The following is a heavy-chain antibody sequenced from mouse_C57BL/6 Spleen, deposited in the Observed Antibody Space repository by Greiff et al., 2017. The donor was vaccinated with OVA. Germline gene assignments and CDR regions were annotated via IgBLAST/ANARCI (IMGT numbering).Heavy chain of an antibody. CDR1: GFNIKDDY. J-gene: IGHJ3*01. Sequence: EVQLQQSGAELVRPGASVKLSCTASGFNIKDDYMHWVKQRPEQGLDWIGWIDPENGDTEYASKFQGKATITADTSSNTAYLQLSSLTSEDTAVYYCTTGAITTVVATDAYWGQGTLVTVSA. CDR2: IDPENGDT. D-gene: IGHD1-1*01. V-gene: IGHV14-4*01. CDR3: TTGAITTVVATDAY.